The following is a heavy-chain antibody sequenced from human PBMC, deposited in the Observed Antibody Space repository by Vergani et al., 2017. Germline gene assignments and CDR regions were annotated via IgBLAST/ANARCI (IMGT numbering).Heavy chain of an antibody. CDR3: AKIAAAGMGGWFDP. V-gene: IGHV5-51*01. CDR1: GYTFTDYW. D-gene: IGHD6-13*01. CDR2: VYARDSIT. J-gene: IGHJ5*02. Sequence: EVQLVQSGAEVKKPGESLKISCEGSGYTFTDYWVGWVRQKPGKGLEWMGVVYARDSITRYSLSFEGQVTISADKSINTAYLEWDSLRASDSAMYYCAKIAAAGMGGWFDPWGQGTLVTVSS.